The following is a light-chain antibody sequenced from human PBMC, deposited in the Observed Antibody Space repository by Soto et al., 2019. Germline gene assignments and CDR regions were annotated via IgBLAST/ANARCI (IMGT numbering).Light chain of an antibody. CDR3: QSYESSLSGYV. V-gene: IGLV2-8*01. Sequence: QSVLTQPPSASGSPGQSVAISCTGTSSDVGGYNYVSWYQQHPGKAPKLLIYGNSNQPSGVPDRFSGSKSGTSASLAITGLQAEDEADYYCQSYESSLSGYVFGTGTKVTVL. CDR1: SSDVGGYNY. J-gene: IGLJ1*01. CDR2: GNS.